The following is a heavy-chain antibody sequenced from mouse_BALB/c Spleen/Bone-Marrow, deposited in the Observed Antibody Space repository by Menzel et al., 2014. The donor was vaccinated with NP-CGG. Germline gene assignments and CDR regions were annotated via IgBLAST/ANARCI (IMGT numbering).Heavy chain of an antibody. V-gene: IGHV5-6*02. CDR3: TRRPLQANSYFDC. CDR1: GFTFSSYG. J-gene: IGHJ2*01. CDR2: ISSGGSST. D-gene: IGHD3-2*02. Sequence: EVKLVESGGDLVKPGGSLKLSCVASGFTFSSYGMSWVRQTPDKRLEWVATISSGGSSTYYPASVKGRFTISRDNAKSTLYLQMGSLNSGDTAMYYCTRRPLQANSYFDCWGQGTTLTVSS.